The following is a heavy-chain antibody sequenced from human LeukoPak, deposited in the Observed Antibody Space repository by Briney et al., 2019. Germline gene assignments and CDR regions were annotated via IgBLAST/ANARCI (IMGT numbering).Heavy chain of an antibody. CDR3: ARDVTGSIAVAGTEGWFDP. D-gene: IGHD6-19*01. CDR2: ISYDGRKK. CDR1: GFTFSSHM. V-gene: IGHV3-30*03. Sequence: GGSLRLSCAASGFTFSSHMMHWVRQAPAKGLEWVAVISYDGRKKYYGDSVKGRFTISRDNSKNTLYLQMNSLRAEDTAVYYCARDVTGSIAVAGTEGWFDPWGQGTLVTVSS. J-gene: IGHJ5*02.